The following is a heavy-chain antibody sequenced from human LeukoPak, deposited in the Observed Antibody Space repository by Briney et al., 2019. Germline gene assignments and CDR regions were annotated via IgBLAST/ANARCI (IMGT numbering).Heavy chain of an antibody. CDR1: GGSISSSSYY. CDR2: IYYSGST. J-gene: IGHJ4*02. CDR3: ARRSSGWGSDYFDY. V-gene: IGHV4-39*01. D-gene: IGHD6-19*01. Sequence: PSETLSLTCTVSGGSISSSSYYWGWIRQPPGKGLEWIGSIYYSGSTYYNLSLKSRVTISVDTSKNQFSLKLSSVTAADTAVYYCARRSSGWGSDYFDYWGQGTLVTVSS.